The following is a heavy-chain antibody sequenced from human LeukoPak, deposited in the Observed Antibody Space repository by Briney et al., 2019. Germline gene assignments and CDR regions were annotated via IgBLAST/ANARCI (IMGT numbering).Heavy chain of an antibody. V-gene: IGHV4-30-4*01. J-gene: IGHJ5*02. Sequence: SQTLSLTCTVSGGSISSGDYYWSWIRQPPGKGLEWIGYIYYSGSTNYNPSLKSRVTIVDTSKNQFSLKLSSVTAADTAVYYCARHAYSSGWFSSNWFDPWGQGTLVTVSS. CDR3: ARHAYSSGWFSSNWFDP. CDR1: GGSISSGDYY. CDR2: IYYSGST. D-gene: IGHD6-19*01.